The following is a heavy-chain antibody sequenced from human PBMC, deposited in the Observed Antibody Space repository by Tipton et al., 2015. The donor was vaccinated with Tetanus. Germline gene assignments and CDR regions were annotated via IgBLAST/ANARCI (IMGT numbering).Heavy chain of an antibody. CDR3: ARRRSAVLSGGYHWYFDL. CDR1: GYNFSHYS. CDR2: IDPRDSEA. J-gene: IGHJ2*01. V-gene: IGHV5-51*01. D-gene: IGHD3-3*01. Sequence: VQLVQSGADVKKPGESLKISCQASGYNFSHYSIGWVRQMPGKGLEWVGIIDPRDSEARYGPSFQGQVFISAAKSISTTYLQWGSLTASDTAIYYCARRRSAVLSGGYHWYFDLWGRGTMVVVSS.